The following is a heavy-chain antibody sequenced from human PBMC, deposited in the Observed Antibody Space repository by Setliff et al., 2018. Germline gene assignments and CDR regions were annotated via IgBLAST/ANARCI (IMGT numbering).Heavy chain of an antibody. CDR3: ARGYVGVTPTPDY. J-gene: IGHJ4*02. D-gene: IGHD2-21*02. V-gene: IGHV3-11*01. CDR2: IHDSGNPT. CDR1: GFTFSNYY. Sequence: PGGSLRLSCAASGFTFSNYYMTWIRQAPGKGLEWISYIHDSGNPTYYADSVKGRFTVSRDNAKNSLYLQMTSLRAEDTAIYYCARGYVGVTPTPDYWGQGTLVTVSS.